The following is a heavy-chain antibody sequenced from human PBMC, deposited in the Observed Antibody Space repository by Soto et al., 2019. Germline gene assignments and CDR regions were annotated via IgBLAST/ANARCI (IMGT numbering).Heavy chain of an antibody. CDR2: IYYSGST. CDR1: GASSSRGY. Sequence: ASETLSLTCTVCGASSSRGYWSWVRQPPGKGLEWIGFIYYSGSTNYNPSLKSRVTISVDTSKNQFSLKLSSVTAADTAVYYCARRYAGNFDYWGQGTLVTVSS. D-gene: IGHD2-8*01. CDR3: ARRYAGNFDY. V-gene: IGHV4-59*01. J-gene: IGHJ4*02.